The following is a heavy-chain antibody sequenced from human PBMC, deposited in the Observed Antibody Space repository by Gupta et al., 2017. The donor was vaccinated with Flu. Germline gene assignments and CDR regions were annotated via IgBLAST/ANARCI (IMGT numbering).Heavy chain of an antibody. D-gene: IGHD3-16*01. Sequence: QAHLVQAGAEVKKPGASVTVSCKDSGYPFNTYGLTWVRQAPGHGLEWMGWISTDNGDTYYSQEFQGRLTMTTDTSTSTAYMELRGLRSDDTAVYFCARGIMGDFAYWGQGTLVTVSS. CDR2: ISTDNGDT. V-gene: IGHV1-18*01. CDR3: ARGIMGDFAY. J-gene: IGHJ4*02. CDR1: GYPFNTYG.